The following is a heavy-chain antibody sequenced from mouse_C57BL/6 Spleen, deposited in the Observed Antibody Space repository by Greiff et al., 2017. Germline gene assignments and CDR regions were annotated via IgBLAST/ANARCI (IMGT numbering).Heavy chain of an antibody. V-gene: IGHV1-9*01. D-gene: IGHD2-3*01. CDR3: ARARRYDGYYEVYFDY. CDR2: ILPGSGST. Sequence: VKLQESGAELMKPGASVKLSCKATGYTFTGYWIEWVKQRPGHGLEWIGEILPGSGSTNYNEKFKGKATFTADTSSNTAYMQLSSLTTEDSAIYYCARARRYDGYYEVYFDYWGQGTTLTVAS. CDR1: GYTFTGYW. J-gene: IGHJ2*01.